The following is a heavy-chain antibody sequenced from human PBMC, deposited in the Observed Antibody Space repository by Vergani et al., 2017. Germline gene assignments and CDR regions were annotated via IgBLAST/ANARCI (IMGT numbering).Heavy chain of an antibody. D-gene: IGHD2-2*02. V-gene: IGHV4-61*02. CDR1: GGSISSGSYY. CDR3: ARDCSSISCYTRGFDY. J-gene: IGHJ4*02. CDR2: IYTSGST. Sequence: QVQLQESGPGLVKPSQTLSLTCTVSGGSISSGSYYWSWIRQPAGKGLEWIGRIYTSGSTNYNPSLKSRVTLSLDTSKNQFSLKLSSVTAADTAVYYCARDCSSISCYTRGFDYCVQGSLVTVSS.